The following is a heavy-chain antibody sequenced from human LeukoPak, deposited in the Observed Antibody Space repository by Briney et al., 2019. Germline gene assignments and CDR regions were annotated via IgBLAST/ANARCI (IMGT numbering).Heavy chain of an antibody. CDR2: INQDGSQK. D-gene: IGHD6-13*01. V-gene: IGHV3-7*04. CDR1: GFTVTNYW. CDR3: ARSDSSSWYKSFDY. J-gene: IGHJ4*02. Sequence: PGGSLRLSCAASGFTVTNYWMGWVRQAPGKGLEWVANINQDGSQKYYMDSVKGRFTISRDNAKNSLFLQMNSLRAGDTAVYYCARSDSSSWYKSFDYWGQGTLVTVSS.